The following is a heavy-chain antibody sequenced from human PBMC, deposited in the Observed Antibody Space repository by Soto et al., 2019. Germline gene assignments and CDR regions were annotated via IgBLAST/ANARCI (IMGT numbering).Heavy chain of an antibody. V-gene: IGHV4-39*01. D-gene: IGHD6-19*01. CDR2: IYYSGST. CDR1: GGSLSSSSYY. Sequence: SETLSLTCTVSGGSLSSSSYYWGWVRQPPGKGLEWIGSIYYSGSTYYNPSLKSRVTISVDTSKNQFSLKLSSVTAADTAVYYCASLPRVAVAVPIWGQGTLVTVSS. CDR3: ASLPRVAVAVPI. J-gene: IGHJ4*02.